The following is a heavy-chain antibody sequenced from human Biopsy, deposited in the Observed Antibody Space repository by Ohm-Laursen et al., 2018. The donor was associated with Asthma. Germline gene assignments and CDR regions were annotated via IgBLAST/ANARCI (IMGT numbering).Heavy chain of an antibody. D-gene: IGHD5-12*01. CDR1: GFMFRSFG. J-gene: IGHJ4*02. V-gene: IGHV3-30*18. CDR3: AKRRGYSGHDNDY. CDR2: ISYNGNHK. Sequence: SLRLSCSASGFMFRSFGMHWVRQAPGKGLEWVAVISYNGNHKFYEDSVKGRFTISRDNSKNTLYLQMNSLRTEDTAVYYCAKRRGYSGHDNDYWGQGTLVIVSS.